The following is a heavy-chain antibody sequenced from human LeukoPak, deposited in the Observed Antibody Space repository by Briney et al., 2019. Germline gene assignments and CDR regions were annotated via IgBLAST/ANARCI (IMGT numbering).Heavy chain of an antibody. CDR2: INHSGST. V-gene: IGHV4-34*01. D-gene: IGHD1-1*01. J-gene: IGHJ4*02. CDR1: GGSFSGYY. CDR3: ARQAGTIDFDY. Sequence: SETLSLTCAVYGGSFSGYYWSWIRQPPGKGLEWIGEINHSGSTNYNPSLKSRVTISVDTSKNQFSLKLSSVTAADTAVYYCARQAGTIDFDYWGQGTLVTVSS.